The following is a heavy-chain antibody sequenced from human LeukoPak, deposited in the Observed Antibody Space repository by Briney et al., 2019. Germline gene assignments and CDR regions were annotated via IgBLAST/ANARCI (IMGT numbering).Heavy chain of an antibody. Sequence: PSETLSLTCAVSGYSTSSGYYWGWIRQPPGKGLEWIGSIYHSGNTYSNSSLKSRVTLSVDTSKNQFSLKLSSVTAADTAVYYCARILLLGTTRVFDYWGQGTLVTVSS. CDR2: IYHSGNT. CDR3: ARILLLGTTRVFDY. V-gene: IGHV4-38-2*01. D-gene: IGHD1-26*01. CDR1: GYSTSSGYY. J-gene: IGHJ4*02.